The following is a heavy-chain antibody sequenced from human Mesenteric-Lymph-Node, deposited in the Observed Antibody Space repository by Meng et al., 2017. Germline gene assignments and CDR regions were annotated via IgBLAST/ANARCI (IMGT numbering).Heavy chain of an antibody. CDR3: ARDGNHAGNHDY. V-gene: IGHV3-48*03. J-gene: IGHJ4*02. CDR1: GFTFRSHA. D-gene: IGHD4-23*01. CDR2: ISRSGDLI. Sequence: GESLKISCGISGFTFRSHAMDWVRQAPGKGLEWLAYISRSGDLIFYADSVRGRFTISRDNAKDSLYLEMNSLRADDTAVYYCARDGNHAGNHDYWGQGTLVTVSS.